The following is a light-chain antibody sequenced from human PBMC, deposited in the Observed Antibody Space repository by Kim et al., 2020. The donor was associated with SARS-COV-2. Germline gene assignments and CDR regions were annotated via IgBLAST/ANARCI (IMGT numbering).Light chain of an antibody. J-gene: IGKJ5*01. V-gene: IGKV3-11*01. CDR3: QQRSN. Sequence: ASLSLSPGERATLACRASQSVGTYLAWYQQKPGQAPRLLIYDASKRATGIPARFRGSGSGTDFTLTIGTLEPEDFAVYYCQQRSNFGQGTRLEIK. CDR2: DAS. CDR1: QSVGTY.